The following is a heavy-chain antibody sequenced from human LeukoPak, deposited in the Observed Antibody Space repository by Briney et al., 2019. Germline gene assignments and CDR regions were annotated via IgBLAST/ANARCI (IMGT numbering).Heavy chain of an antibody. Sequence: PGRSLRLSCATSGFTFSSYAMPWVRQAPGKGLEWVAVISYDGSNKYYADSVKGRFTISRDNSKNTLYLQMNSLRAEDTAVYYCARGGYCSSTSCYIAPVDYWGQGTLVTVSS. CDR1: GFTFSSYA. CDR3: ARGGYCSSTSCYIAPVDY. CDR2: ISYDGSNK. D-gene: IGHD2-2*02. V-gene: IGHV3-30-3*01. J-gene: IGHJ4*02.